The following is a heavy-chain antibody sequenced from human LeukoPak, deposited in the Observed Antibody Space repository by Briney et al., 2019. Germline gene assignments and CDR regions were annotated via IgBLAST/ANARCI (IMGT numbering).Heavy chain of an antibody. Sequence: PGESLKISCKGSGYSFTSYWIGWVRQMPGKGLEWMGIIYPGDSDTRYSPSFQGQVTISADKSISTAYLQWSSLKASDTAMYYCARHQYGDYVPGSFDYWGQGTLVTVSS. D-gene: IGHD4-17*01. CDR1: GYSFTSYW. CDR2: IYPGDSDT. V-gene: IGHV5-51*01. J-gene: IGHJ4*02. CDR3: ARHQYGDYVPGSFDY.